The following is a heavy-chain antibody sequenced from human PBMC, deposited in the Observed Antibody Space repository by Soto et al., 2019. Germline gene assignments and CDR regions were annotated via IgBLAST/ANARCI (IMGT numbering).Heavy chain of an antibody. CDR3: ARVGQVYQFVFMDY. Sequence: SETLSLTCTVSGGSISSGDYYWSWIRQPPGKGLEWIGYIYYSGSTYYNPSLKSRVTISVDTSKNQFSLKLSSVTAADTAVYYCARVGQVYQFVFMDYWGQGTLVTVSS. CDR1: GGSISSGDYY. V-gene: IGHV4-30-4*01. D-gene: IGHD2-2*02. J-gene: IGHJ4*02. CDR2: IYYSGST.